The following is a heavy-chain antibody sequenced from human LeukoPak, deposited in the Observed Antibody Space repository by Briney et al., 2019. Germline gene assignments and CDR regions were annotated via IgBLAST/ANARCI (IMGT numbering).Heavy chain of an antibody. V-gene: IGHV1-2*02. CDR1: GYTFTGYY. CDR2: INPNSGGT. D-gene: IGHD2-21*01. CDR3: ARSARWRYGPGFVGNY. J-gene: IGHJ4*02. Sequence: ASVKVSCKASGYTFTGYYMHWVRQAPGQGLEWMGWINPNSGGTNYAQKFQGRVTMARDKSISTAYMELSRLRSDDTAVYYCARSARWRYGPGFVGNYWGQGTLVTVSS.